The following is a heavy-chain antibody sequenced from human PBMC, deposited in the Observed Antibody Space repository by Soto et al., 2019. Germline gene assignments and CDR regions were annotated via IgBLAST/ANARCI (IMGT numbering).Heavy chain of an antibody. D-gene: IGHD7-27*01. CDR3: PRKAWAKFDY. Sequence: SETLSLTCAVSGDSMTRSVWWTWVRQPPGKGLEWIGEVLHTGNTNYNPSLKSRVTMSVDKSTNEFSLKVSSVTAADTAIYYCPRKAWAKFDYWGQGALVTVSS. CDR2: VLHTGNT. V-gene: IGHV4-4*02. J-gene: IGHJ4*02. CDR1: GDSMTRSVW.